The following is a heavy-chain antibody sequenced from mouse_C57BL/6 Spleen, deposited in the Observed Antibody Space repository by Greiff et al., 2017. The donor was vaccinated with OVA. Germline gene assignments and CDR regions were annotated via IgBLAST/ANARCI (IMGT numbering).Heavy chain of an antibody. CDR1: GFTFSDYG. V-gene: IGHV5-17*01. CDR3: ARQDPFWYFDV. J-gene: IGHJ1*03. CDR2: ISSGSSTI. Sequence: EVQVVASGGGLVKPGGSLKLSCAASGFTFSDYGMHWVRQAPEKGLEWVAYISSGSSTIYYADTVKGRFTISRDNAKNTLFLQMTSLRSEDTAMYYCARQDPFWYFDVWGTGTTVTVSS.